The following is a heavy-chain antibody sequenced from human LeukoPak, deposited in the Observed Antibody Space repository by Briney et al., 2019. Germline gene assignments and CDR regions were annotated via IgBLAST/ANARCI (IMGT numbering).Heavy chain of an antibody. Sequence: NASETLSLTCTVSGGSVSSGSYYWSWIRQPPGKGLEWIGYFYYTGSTNYNRSLKSRVTISVDTSKNQFSLKLSSVTAGDTAVYYCARDGKYAEYFQDWGQGTLVTVSS. D-gene: IGHD1-1*01. CDR1: GGSVSSGSYY. CDR3: ARDGKYAEYFQD. CDR2: FYYTGST. V-gene: IGHV4-61*01. J-gene: IGHJ1*01.